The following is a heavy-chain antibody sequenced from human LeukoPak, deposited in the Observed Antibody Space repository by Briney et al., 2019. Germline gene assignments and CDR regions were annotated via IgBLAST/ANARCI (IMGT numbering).Heavy chain of an antibody. V-gene: IGHV3-7*01. CDR2: IKPDGSEK. J-gene: IGHJ4*02. CDR3: SGGSRFVDY. Sequence: GESLRLSCAAAGFTFITSWMSWRRQAPGKGLEWVAHIKPDGSEKYYVDSVKGRFTISRDNAKNSLFLQMNSLTVDDTAVYYCSGGSRFVDYWGQGTLVTVSS. D-gene: IGHD3-16*01. CDR1: GFTFITSW.